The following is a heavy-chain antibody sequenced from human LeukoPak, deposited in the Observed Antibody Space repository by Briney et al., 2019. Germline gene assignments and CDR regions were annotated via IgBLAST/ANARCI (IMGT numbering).Heavy chain of an antibody. D-gene: IGHD6-19*01. CDR1: GYTFNNFY. V-gene: IGHV1-69-2*01. CDR2: IDPENDKT. J-gene: IGHJ4*02. CDR3: ASLSSILGGVPSGRF. Sequence: ATVKISCKASGYTFNNFYIHWVRRAPGQGLEWMGRIDPENDKTIYSAKFQGRLTIATDTSSQTVYMELTSLTSEDTAVYYCASLSSILGGVPSGRFWGLGSLVTVSS.